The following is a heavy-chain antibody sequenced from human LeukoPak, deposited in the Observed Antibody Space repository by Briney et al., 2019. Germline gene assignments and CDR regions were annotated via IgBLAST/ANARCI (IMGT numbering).Heavy chain of an antibody. CDR1: GGSISSYY. CDR2: INHSGST. D-gene: IGHD1-1*01. CDR3: ARRPPWIFDY. Sequence: SETLSLTCTVSGGSISSYYWSWIRQPPGKGLEWIGEINHSGSTNYNPSLKSRVTISVDTSKNQFSLKLSSVTAADTAVYYCARRPPWIFDYWGQGTLVTVSS. V-gene: IGHV4-34*01. J-gene: IGHJ4*02.